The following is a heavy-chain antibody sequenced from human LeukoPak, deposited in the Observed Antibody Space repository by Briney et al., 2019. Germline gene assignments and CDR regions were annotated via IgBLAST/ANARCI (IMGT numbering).Heavy chain of an antibody. CDR3: GGDRAGGQNWVGLDP. Sequence: GGSLRLSCAASGFTVSNDYMAWVRQDPGKGLEWVSLIYADGTTFYTDSVKGRFTMSRDNFKNTLYLQMNSLRPEDTALYYCGGDRAGGQNWVGLDPWGQGTLSPSPQ. CDR1: GFTVSNDY. J-gene: IGHJ5*02. CDR2: IYADGTT. D-gene: IGHD7-27*01. V-gene: IGHV3-66*02.